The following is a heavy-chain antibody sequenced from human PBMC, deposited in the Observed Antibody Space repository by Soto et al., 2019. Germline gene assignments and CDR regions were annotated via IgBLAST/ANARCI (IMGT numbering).Heavy chain of an antibody. J-gene: IGHJ3*02. CDR1: GGSISSYY. Sequence: SETLSLTCTVSGGSISSYYWSWIRQPPGKGLEWIGYIYYSGSTNYNPSLKSRVTISVDTSKNQFSLKLSSVTAADTAVYYCASSTIFGVGDAFDIWGQGTMVTVSS. V-gene: IGHV4-59*08. D-gene: IGHD3-3*01. CDR3: ASSTIFGVGDAFDI. CDR2: IYYSGST.